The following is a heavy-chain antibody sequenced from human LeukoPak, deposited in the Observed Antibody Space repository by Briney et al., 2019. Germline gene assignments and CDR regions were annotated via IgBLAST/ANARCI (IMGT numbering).Heavy chain of an antibody. CDR2: IYHSGST. CDR1: GYSISSGYY. J-gene: IGHJ6*03. V-gene: IGHV4-38-2*01. Sequence: SETLSLTCAVSGYSISSGYYWGWIRQPPGKGLEGIGRIYHSGSTYYNPSPKRRVTISVDTSKNQFSLKLSSVTAADTAVYYCARHSGPYYDFWSGYYRDYYYYYYMDVWGKGTTVTVSS. D-gene: IGHD3-3*01. CDR3: ARHSGPYYDFWSGYYRDYYYYYYMDV.